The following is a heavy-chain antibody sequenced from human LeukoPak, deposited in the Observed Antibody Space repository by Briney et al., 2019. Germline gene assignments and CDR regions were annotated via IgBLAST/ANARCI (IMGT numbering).Heavy chain of an antibody. CDR1: GGSISSSNW. V-gene: IGHV4-4*02. Sequence: SETLSLTCAVSGGSISSSNWWSWVRQPPGKGLEWIGEIYHSGSTNYNPSLKSRVTISVDKSKNQFSLKLSSVTAADTAVYYCARESYSTHYYYMDVWGKGTTVTISS. CDR3: ARESYSTHYYYMDV. J-gene: IGHJ6*03. CDR2: IYHSGST. D-gene: IGHD6-13*01.